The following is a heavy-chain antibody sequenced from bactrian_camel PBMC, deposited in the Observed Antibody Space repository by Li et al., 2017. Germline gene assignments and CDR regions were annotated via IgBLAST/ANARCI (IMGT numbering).Heavy chain of an antibody. J-gene: IGHJ4*01. CDR2: IYTSGNT. D-gene: IGHD3*01. CDR1: GFSFRSYA. V-gene: IGHV3S10*01. CDR3: GRGLGYEYRE. Sequence: SGGGLVQPGGSLRLSCAASGFSFRSYAMYWVRQAPGKGLEWVSSIYTSGNTYYADSGKGRFTISKDNAKDTVYLQLNNLKTEDTAMYHCGRGLGYEYREWGQGTQVTVS.